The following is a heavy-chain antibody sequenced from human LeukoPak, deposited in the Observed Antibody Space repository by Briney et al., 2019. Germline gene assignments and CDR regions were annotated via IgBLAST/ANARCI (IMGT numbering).Heavy chain of an antibody. Sequence: ASVKVSCKASGYTFSDNFIHWVRQAPGQGLEWMGWINPNSGGTNYAQKFQGRVTMTRDTSISTAYMELSWLRSDDTAVYYCARERGSGYDDAFDIWSQGTMVTVSS. J-gene: IGHJ3*02. V-gene: IGHV1-2*02. D-gene: IGHD3-22*01. CDR1: GYTFSDNF. CDR3: ARERGSGYDDAFDI. CDR2: INPNSGGT.